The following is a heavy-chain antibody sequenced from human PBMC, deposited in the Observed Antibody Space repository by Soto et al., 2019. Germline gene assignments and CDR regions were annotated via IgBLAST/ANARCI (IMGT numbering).Heavy chain of an antibody. V-gene: IGHV1-69*13. CDR2: IIPIFGTA. Sequence: SVKVSCKASGGTFSSYAISWVRQAPGQGLEWMGGIIPIFGTANYAQKFQGRVTITADESTSTAYMELSSLRSEDTAVYYCAREGTTVTHALYYYGMDVWGQGTTVTVSS. J-gene: IGHJ6*02. CDR1: GGTFSSYA. D-gene: IGHD4-4*01. CDR3: AREGTTVTHALYYYGMDV.